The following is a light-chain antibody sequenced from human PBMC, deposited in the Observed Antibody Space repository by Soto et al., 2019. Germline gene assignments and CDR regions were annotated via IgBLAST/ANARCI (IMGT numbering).Light chain of an antibody. CDR2: DTS. V-gene: IGLV7-46*01. CDR3: LLSYNAARV. Sequence: VVTQEPSLTVSPGGTVTLPCGSSTGAVTSNHHPYWFQQKAGQAPRTLIYDTSNKHSWTPARFSGSLLGDKAALTLSGAQPEDEAQYYCLLSYNAARVFGGGTKVTVL. J-gene: IGLJ2*01. CDR1: TGAVTSNHH.